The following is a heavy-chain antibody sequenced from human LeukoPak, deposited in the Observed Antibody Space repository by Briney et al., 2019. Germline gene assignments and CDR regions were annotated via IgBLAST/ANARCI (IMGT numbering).Heavy chain of an antibody. J-gene: IGHJ4*02. CDR1: GFAFSRYD. Sequence: PGRSLRLPCAVSGFAFSRYDMHWVRQAPGKGLEWVALLSSDGSKKYYVGPVKGRFTISRDNSKNTLYLQMNSLRPDDTAVYYCTTLAAANTDLDYWGQGTLVTVSS. CDR2: LSSDGSKK. D-gene: IGHD6-13*01. V-gene: IGHV3-30*03. CDR3: TTLAAANTDLDY.